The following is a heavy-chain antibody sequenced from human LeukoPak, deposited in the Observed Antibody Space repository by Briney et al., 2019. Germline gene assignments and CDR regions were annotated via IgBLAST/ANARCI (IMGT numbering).Heavy chain of an antibody. CDR2: ITVNGGTQ. CDR3: ARPRAPYKNHHYYYYMDV. D-gene: IGHD5-24*01. Sequence: GGSLRLACAASGLSFNSYPMHWVRQAPGKGLEYVSGITVNGGTQYYADSVRGRFTISRDNSKNTLFLQLDGLTPDDTAVYYCARPRAPYKNHHYYYYMDVWGEGTAVAVSS. CDR1: GLSFNSYP. J-gene: IGHJ6*03. V-gene: IGHV3-64*02.